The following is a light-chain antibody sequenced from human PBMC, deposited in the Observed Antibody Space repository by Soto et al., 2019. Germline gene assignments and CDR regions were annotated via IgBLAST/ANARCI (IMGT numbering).Light chain of an antibody. J-gene: IGKJ4*01. V-gene: IGKV1-16*01. CDR2: AAT. Sequence: DIQMTQYPSSLSASVGDRVTITCRASHPININLVWFQQKPGKAPKSLIYAATNLQSGVPSRFSGSGGGTDFSLTISSLQPEDVATYYCQHYQRYPPSFGGGTKVDIK. CDR3: QHYQRYPPS. CDR1: HPININ.